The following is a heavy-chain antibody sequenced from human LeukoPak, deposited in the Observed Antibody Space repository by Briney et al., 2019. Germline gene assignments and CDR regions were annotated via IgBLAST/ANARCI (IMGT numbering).Heavy chain of an antibody. Sequence: SVKVSCKASGGTFSSYAISWVRQAPGQGLEWMGGIIPIFGTANYAQKFQGRGTITADESTNTDYMELSSLRSEDTAVYYCARALYYDSSGYLFDYWGQGTLVTVSS. CDR2: IIPIFGTA. J-gene: IGHJ4*02. CDR1: GGTFSSYA. V-gene: IGHV1-69*13. CDR3: ARALYYDSSGYLFDY. D-gene: IGHD3-22*01.